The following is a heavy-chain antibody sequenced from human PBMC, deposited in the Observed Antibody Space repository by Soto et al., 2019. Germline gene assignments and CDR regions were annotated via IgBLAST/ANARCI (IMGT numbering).Heavy chain of an antibody. CDR3: ARGMWELID. V-gene: IGHV4-59*12. CDR1: GGSIRGYY. Sequence: PSETLSLTCTVSGGSIRGYYWSWIRQSPGRGLEWIGYILYSGNSNYNPSLKTRVTISVDTSKNQFSLKLSSVTAADTAVYYCARGMWELIDWGQGTLVTVSS. D-gene: IGHD1-26*01. CDR2: ILYSGNS. J-gene: IGHJ1*01.